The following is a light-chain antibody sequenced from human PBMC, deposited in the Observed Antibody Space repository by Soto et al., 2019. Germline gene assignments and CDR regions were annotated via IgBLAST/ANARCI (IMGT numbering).Light chain of an antibody. V-gene: IGKV3-20*01. Sequence: EIVLTQSPGTLSLSPGERATLSCRASQSVGNNYLAWYQQKPGQGPRLLIYDASSRATGIPDRFSGSASGTDFTLTISRLEPEDFAVYYCQQYVGSPSTFGQGTRW. CDR1: QSVGNNY. J-gene: IGKJ1*01. CDR3: QQYVGSPST. CDR2: DAS.